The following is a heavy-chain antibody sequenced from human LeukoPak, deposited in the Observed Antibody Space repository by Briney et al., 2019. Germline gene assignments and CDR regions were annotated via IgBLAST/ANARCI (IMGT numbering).Heavy chain of an antibody. J-gene: IGHJ4*02. CDR1: GFTFDDYA. CDR2: ISWNSGSI. V-gene: IGHV3-9*01. D-gene: IGHD3-22*01. Sequence: GGSLRLSCAASGFTFDDYAMHWVRQAPGKGLEWVSGISWNSGSIGYADSMKGRFTISRDNAKNSLYLQMNSLRAEDTALYYCAKGHYYDSSDYFDYWGQGTLVTVSS. CDR3: AKGHYYDSSDYFDY.